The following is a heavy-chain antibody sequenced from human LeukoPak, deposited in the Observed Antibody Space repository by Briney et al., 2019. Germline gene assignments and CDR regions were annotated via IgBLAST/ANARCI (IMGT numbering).Heavy chain of an antibody. Sequence: SETLSLTCTVSGGSISSYYWSWIRQPPGKGLEWIGYIYYSGSTNYNPSLKSRVTISVDTSKNQFSLKLSSVTAADTAVYYCARDRSTAALNWFDPWGQGTLVTVSS. CDR2: IYYSGST. V-gene: IGHV4-59*01. CDR3: ARDRSTAALNWFDP. CDR1: GGSISSYY. D-gene: IGHD2-15*01. J-gene: IGHJ5*02.